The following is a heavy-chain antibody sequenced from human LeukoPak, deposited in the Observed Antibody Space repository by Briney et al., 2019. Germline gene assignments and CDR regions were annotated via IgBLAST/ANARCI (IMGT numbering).Heavy chain of an antibody. J-gene: IGHJ4*02. CDR2: IYHSGST. V-gene: IGHV4-38-2*02. Sequence: SETLSLTCTVSGYSISSGYYWGWIRQPPGKGLEWIGSIYHSGSTYYNPSLKSRVTISVDTSKNQFSLKLSSVTAADTAVYYCARALSYYGSGSYSEVFDYWGQGTLVTVSS. D-gene: IGHD3-10*01. CDR1: GYSISSGYY. CDR3: ARALSYYGSGSYSEVFDY.